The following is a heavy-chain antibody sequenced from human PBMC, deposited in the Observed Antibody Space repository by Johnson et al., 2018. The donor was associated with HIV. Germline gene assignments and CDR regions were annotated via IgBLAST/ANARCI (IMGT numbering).Heavy chain of an antibody. Sequence: MSWVRQAPGTGLEWVAFIRYDGSNKYYADSVKGRFTISRDNSKNTLYLQMNSLRAEDTAVYYCARSQVAATSEGAFDIWGQGTMVTVSS. V-gene: IGHV3-30*02. CDR3: ARSQVAATSEGAFDI. CDR2: IRYDGSNK. D-gene: IGHD2-15*01. J-gene: IGHJ3*02.